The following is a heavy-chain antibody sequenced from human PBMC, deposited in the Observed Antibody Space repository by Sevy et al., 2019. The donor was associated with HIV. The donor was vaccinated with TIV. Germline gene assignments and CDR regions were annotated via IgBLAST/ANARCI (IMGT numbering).Heavy chain of an antibody. CDR3: ARDRGSYYGSGSAFDP. Sequence: GWSLRLSCAASGFTFSSYGMHWVRQAPGKGLEWVAVTWHDGTNTYYADSVKGRFTISRDNSKNTLYLQMNSLRAEDTAVYYCARDRGSYYGSGSAFDPWGQGTLVTVSS. V-gene: IGHV3-33*01. CDR2: TWHDGTNT. CDR1: GFTFSSYG. D-gene: IGHD3-10*01. J-gene: IGHJ5*02.